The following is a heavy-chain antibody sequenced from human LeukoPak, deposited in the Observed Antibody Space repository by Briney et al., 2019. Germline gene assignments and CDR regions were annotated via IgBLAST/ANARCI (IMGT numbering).Heavy chain of an antibody. J-gene: IGHJ3*02. CDR1: GYTLTELP. CDR2: FDPEDGET. CDR3: ARRTTGRTDALDI. V-gene: IGHV1-24*01. D-gene: IGHD1-1*01. Sequence: ASVRVSRTVFGYTLTELPIHWVRQAPGKGLEWVGGFDPEDGETTYAQKFQGRVTMTEDTSTDTAYMEVSGLRSEDTAVYYCARRTTGRTDALDIWGQGTMVTVSS.